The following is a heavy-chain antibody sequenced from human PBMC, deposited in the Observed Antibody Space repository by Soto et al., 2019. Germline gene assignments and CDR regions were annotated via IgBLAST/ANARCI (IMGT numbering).Heavy chain of an antibody. J-gene: IGHJ4*02. D-gene: IGHD3-16*01. CDR3: ARGGTPIDY. CDR1: GYTFTNFV. CDR2: ISAYNGNT. Sequence: QVHLVQSGAEVKKPGASVKVSCTASGYTFTNFVITWVRQAPGQGLEWMGWISAYNGNTNYAQKFQGRVTMTTDTSTITADMERRRLRSDDTAVYYGARGGTPIDYWGQGTLVTVSS. V-gene: IGHV1-18*01.